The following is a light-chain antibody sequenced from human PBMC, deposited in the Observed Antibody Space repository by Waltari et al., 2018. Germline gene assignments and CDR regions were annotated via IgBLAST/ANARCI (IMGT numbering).Light chain of an antibody. Sequence: SYVLTQPPSVSVAPGQTARITWWGSDIGDKRVHWYQHKTGQAPLLVVYDDNDRPSGIPGRISGSNSGYTATLSITRVEAGDEADYYCQVWDSDGDHVVFGGGTKLIVL. CDR2: DDN. J-gene: IGLJ2*01. CDR3: QVWDSDGDHVV. V-gene: IGLV3-21*02. CDR1: DIGDKR.